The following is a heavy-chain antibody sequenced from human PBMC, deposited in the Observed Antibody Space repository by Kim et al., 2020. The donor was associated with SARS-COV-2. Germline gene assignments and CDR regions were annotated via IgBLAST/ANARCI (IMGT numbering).Heavy chain of an antibody. CDR3: ARQSKQQLVVDY. J-gene: IGHJ4*02. Sequence: NYNPSLKSRVTISVDTSKNQFSLKLSSVTAADTAVYYCARQSKQQLVVDYWGQGTLVTVSS. V-gene: IGHV4-59*08. D-gene: IGHD6-13*01.